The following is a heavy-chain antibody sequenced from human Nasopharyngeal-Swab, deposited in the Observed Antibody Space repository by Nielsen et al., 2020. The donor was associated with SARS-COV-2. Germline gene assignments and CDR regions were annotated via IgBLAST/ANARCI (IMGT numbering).Heavy chain of an antibody. V-gene: IGHV3-74*01. CDR3: ARQYTGSYWDS. J-gene: IGHJ2*01. CDR2: IKSDGTIT. Sequence: GESLKISCAASGFTFSSYEMNWVRQAPGKGLVWVSRIKSDGTITTYADSVKGRFTISRDNAESTLYLQMNSLRAEDTAVYYCARQYTGSYWDSWGRGTLVTVPS. CDR1: GFTFSSYE. D-gene: IGHD1-26*01.